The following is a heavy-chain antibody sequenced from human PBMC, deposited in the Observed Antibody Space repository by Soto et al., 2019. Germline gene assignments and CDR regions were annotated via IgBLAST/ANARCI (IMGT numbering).Heavy chain of an antibody. V-gene: IGHV3-23*01. CDR3: AKKVNSGSGSQYFDY. J-gene: IGHJ4*02. D-gene: IGHD3-10*01. CDR1: GFTFSSYS. CDR2: FRAGGDDGTT. Sequence: ASVRLSCVASGFTFSSYSMSWVRQAPGKGLEWVSGFRAGGDDGTTYYADSVKGRFTISRDNSKNTLFLQMNSLRAEDTAIYYCAKKVNSGSGSQYFDYFGQGTLVTVSS.